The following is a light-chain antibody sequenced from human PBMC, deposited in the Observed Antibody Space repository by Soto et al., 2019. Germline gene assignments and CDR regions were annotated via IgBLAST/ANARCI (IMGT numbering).Light chain of an antibody. CDR1: QTVRNNY. V-gene: IGKV3-20*01. J-gene: IGKJ4*01. CDR3: QQFSSYPLT. CDR2: DAS. Sequence: EIVMTQSPSTLSASLGERATLSCRASQTVRNNYLAWYQQKPGQAPRLLIYDASSRATGIPDRFSGGGSGTDFTLTISRLEPEDFAVYYCQQFSSYPLTFGGGTKVDIK.